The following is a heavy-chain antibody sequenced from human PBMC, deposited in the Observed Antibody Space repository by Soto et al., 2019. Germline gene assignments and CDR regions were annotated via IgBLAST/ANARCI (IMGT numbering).Heavy chain of an antibody. CDR1: GESISSSSYY. J-gene: IGHJ4*02. CDR3: ARQRGYSYGIFDY. Sequence: SDTLSLTCLFSGESISSSSYYWGWIRQPPGKGLEWIGSIYCSGRTYYNPSFKSRVTISIDTSKNQFSLKLSSVTAADTAVYYGARQRGYSYGIFDYWGQGTLVTVSS. V-gene: IGHV4-39*01. CDR2: IYCSGRT. D-gene: IGHD5-18*01.